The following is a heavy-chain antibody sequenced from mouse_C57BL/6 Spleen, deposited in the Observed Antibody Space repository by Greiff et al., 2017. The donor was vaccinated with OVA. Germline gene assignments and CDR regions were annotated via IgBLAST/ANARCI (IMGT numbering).Heavy chain of an antibody. Sequence: DVKLQESGGGLVQPGGSMKLSCVASGFTFSNYWMNWVRQSPEKGLEWVAQIRLKSDNYATHYAESVKGRFTISRDDSKSSVYLQMNNLRAEDTGIYYCTGYDGYLDYWGQGTTLTVSS. CDR2: IRLKSDNYAT. J-gene: IGHJ2*01. D-gene: IGHD2-3*01. CDR1: GFTFSNYW. CDR3: TGYDGYLDY. V-gene: IGHV6-3*01.